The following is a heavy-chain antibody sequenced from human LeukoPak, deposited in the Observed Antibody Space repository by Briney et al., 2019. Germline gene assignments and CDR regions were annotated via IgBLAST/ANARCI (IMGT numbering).Heavy chain of an antibody. CDR3: ASQPYLDNSGYYFY. J-gene: IGHJ4*02. CDR2: IYHSGST. CDR1: GGSVSISSYT. D-gene: IGHD3-22*01. Sequence: SETLPLTCTVSGGSVSISSYTWGWIRQPPGKGLEWIGSIYHSGSTFYNPSLKSRVTISVDTTKNQFSLKLTSVTAADTAVYYCASQPYLDNSGYYFYWGQGTLVTVSS. V-gene: IGHV4-39*01.